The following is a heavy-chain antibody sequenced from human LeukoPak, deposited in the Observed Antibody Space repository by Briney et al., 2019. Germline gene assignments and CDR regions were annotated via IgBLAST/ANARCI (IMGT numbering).Heavy chain of an antibody. V-gene: IGHV4-59*01. D-gene: IGHD5-18*01. CDR2: IYYSGST. Sequence: SETLSLTCTVSGGSISSYYWSWIRQPPGKGLEWIGYIYYSGSTNYNPSLKSRVTISVDTSKNQFSLKLSSVTAADTAVYYCARDPGYSYGYNYYYYGMDVWGQGTTVTASS. CDR1: GGSISSYY. CDR3: ARDPGYSYGYNYYYYGMDV. J-gene: IGHJ6*02.